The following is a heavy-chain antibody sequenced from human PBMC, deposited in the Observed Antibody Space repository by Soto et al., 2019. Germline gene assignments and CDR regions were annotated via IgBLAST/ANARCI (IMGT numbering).Heavy chain of an antibody. D-gene: IGHD2-8*02. J-gene: IGHJ4*02. Sequence: EVQLVESGGGLVQPGRSLRLSCAAAGFTFDDFAMHWVRQPPGKGLEWVSGISWNSASIVYADFVKGRLTNSRDNATNSLYLQLDSLVVEDTAFYYCAKGPGLVASSGSPDSWGQGTLVSVSS. CDR1: GFTFDDFA. V-gene: IGHV3-9*01. CDR2: ISWNSASI. CDR3: AKGPGLVASSGSPDS.